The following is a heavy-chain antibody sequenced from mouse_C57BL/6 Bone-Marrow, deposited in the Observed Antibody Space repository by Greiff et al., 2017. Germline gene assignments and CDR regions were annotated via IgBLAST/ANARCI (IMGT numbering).Heavy chain of an antibody. Sequence: QVQLQQSGAELVRPGASVTLSCKASGYTFTDYEMHWVKQTPVHGLEWIGAIDPETGGTAYNQKFKGKAILTADKSSSTAYMELRSLTSEDSAVYYCTRLDWHYFDYWGQGTTLTVSS. J-gene: IGHJ2*01. D-gene: IGHD4-1*01. V-gene: IGHV1-15*01. CDR3: TRLDWHYFDY. CDR2: IDPETGGT. CDR1: GYTFTDYE.